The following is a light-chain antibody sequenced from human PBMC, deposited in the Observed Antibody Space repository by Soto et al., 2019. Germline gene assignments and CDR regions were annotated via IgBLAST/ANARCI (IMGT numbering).Light chain of an antibody. CDR1: SSDVGGYNF. CDR2: DVS. Sequence: QSVLTQPRSVSGSPGQSVTISCTGTSSDVGGYNFVSWYQQHPGKAPKLTIYDVSQRPSGVPDRFSGSKSGNTASLTISGLQDEDEADYYCCSYAGSHFLFGGGTKLTVL. V-gene: IGLV2-11*01. CDR3: CSYAGSHFL. J-gene: IGLJ2*01.